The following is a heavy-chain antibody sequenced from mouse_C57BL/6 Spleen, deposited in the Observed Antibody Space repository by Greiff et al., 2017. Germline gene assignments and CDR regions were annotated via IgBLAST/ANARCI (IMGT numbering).Heavy chain of an antibody. Sequence: QVQLQQPGAELVKPGASVKVSCKASGYTFTSYWLHWVKKRPGQGLEWIGRIHPSDSDTNYNQKFKGKATLTVDKSSSTAYMPLSSLTSEDSAVYYCAMGSRGYFDVWGTGTTVTVSS. V-gene: IGHV1-74*01. CDR3: AMGSRGYFDV. CDR2: IHPSDSDT. J-gene: IGHJ1*03. CDR1: GYTFTSYW.